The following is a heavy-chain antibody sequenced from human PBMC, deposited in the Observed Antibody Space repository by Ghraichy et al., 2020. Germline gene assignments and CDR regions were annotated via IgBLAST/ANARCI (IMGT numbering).Heavy chain of an antibody. J-gene: IGHJ4*02. Sequence: LSLTCAASGFTVSSNYMSWVRQAPGQGLEWVSVIYSGGSTYYADSVKGRFTISRDNSKNTLYLQMNSLRAEDTAVYYCARGRSGVIIGWGQGTLVTVSS. D-gene: IGHD6-19*01. CDR2: IYSGGST. V-gene: IGHV3-53*01. CDR1: GFTVSSNY. CDR3: ARGRSGVIIG.